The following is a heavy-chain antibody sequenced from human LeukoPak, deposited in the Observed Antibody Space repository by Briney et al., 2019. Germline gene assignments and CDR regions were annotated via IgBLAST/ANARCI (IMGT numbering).Heavy chain of an antibody. J-gene: IGHJ6*02. V-gene: IGHV4-59*01. D-gene: IGHD2-21*01. CDR3: ARGLLGYYYGMDV. CDR1: GASISSYY. Sequence: PSETLSLTCTVSGASISSYYWSWIRQPPGKGLEWIGFIFHTGSTNYSPSLKSRVTISLDTSKKEFSLKLSSVTAADTAVYYCARGLLGYYYGMDVWGPGTTVTVSS. CDR2: IFHTGST.